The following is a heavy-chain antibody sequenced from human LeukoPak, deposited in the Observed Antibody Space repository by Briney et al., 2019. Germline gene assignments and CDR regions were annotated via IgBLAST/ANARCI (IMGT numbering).Heavy chain of an antibody. Sequence: SETLSLTCTISGDSTNTYFWSWIRQPPGKGLEWIGYFYYTGTTNYNPSLKSRVTISVDTSKNQFSLKVNSVTAADTGVYYCASKSTDHGELRFDYWGQGTLVTVSP. CDR3: ASKSTDHGELRFDY. V-gene: IGHV4-59*01. D-gene: IGHD4-17*01. CDR2: FYYTGTT. J-gene: IGHJ4*02. CDR1: GDSTNTYF.